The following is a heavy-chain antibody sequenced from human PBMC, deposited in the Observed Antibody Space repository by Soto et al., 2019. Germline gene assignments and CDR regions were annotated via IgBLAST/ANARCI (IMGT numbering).Heavy chain of an antibody. Sequence: GASVKVSCKASGYRFTDYHIHWVRQAPGQGLEWLGWINPKSGGTSTAQKFQGWVTMTRDRSISTVYMELTRLRSDDTAVYFCARGHSTDCSNGVCSFFYNHEMDVWGQGTTVTVSS. CDR2: INPKSGGT. V-gene: IGHV1-2*04. CDR3: ARGHSTDCSNGVCSFFYNHEMDV. CDR1: GYRFTDYH. J-gene: IGHJ6*02. D-gene: IGHD2-8*01.